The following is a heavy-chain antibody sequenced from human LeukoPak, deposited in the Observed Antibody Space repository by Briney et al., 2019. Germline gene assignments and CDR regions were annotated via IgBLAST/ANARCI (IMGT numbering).Heavy chain of an antibody. D-gene: IGHD5-18*01. J-gene: IGHJ4*02. CDR2: INSDGSST. CDR1: GFTFSSYW. CDR3: ARDSFGGYSYGHGDY. Sequence: GGSLRLSCAASGFTFSSYWMHWVRQAPGKGLVWVSRINSDGSSTSYADSVKGRFTISRDNAKNTLYLQMNSLRAEDTAVYYCARDSFGGYSYGHGDYWGQGTLVTVSS. V-gene: IGHV3-74*01.